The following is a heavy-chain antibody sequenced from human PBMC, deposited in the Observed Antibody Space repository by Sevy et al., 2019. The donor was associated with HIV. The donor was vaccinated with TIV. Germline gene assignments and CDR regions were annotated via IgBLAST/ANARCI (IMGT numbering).Heavy chain of an antibody. Sequence: GGSLRLSCEASGLSFSNSWLSWVSQAPGKGLEWVANIKTDGSESYYVDSLKGRFTISRDNAKNSVYLQMNSLRAEDTALYYCARDYGPHLGVEEWGQGTLVTVSS. J-gene: IGHJ4*02. CDR2: IKTDGSES. V-gene: IGHV3-7*01. CDR1: GLSFSNSW. D-gene: IGHD3-10*01. CDR3: ARDYGPHLGVEE.